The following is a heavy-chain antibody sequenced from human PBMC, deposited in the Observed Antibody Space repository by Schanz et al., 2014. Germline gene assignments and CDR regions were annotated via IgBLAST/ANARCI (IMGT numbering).Heavy chain of an antibody. CDR2: INPTTGNA. CDR1: GYIFSSYA. CDR3: ARARYGLDV. V-gene: IGHV7-4-1*02. J-gene: IGHJ6*02. Sequence: QLVQSGSEFRKPGASVKVSCKASGYIFSSYAIHWVRQAPGQGLEWMGWINPTTGNAGYAQGFTGRFVFSFDTSVSTTYLQISDLKAEDSAVYDCARARYGLDVWGQGTTVTVSS.